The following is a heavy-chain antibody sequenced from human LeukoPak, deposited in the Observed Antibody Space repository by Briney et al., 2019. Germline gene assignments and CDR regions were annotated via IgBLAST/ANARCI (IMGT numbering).Heavy chain of an antibody. J-gene: IGHJ4*02. CDR3: ARGGVVVAAARPFDY. Sequence: SETLSLTCAVPGYSISSGYYWGWIRRPPGKGLEWIGRIYHSGSTYYNPSLKRRVTISVDTSKNQFSLKLSSVTAADTAVYYWARGGVVVAAARPFDYWGQGTLVSVSS. CDR2: IYHSGST. D-gene: IGHD2-15*01. V-gene: IGHV4-38-2*01. CDR1: GYSISSGYY.